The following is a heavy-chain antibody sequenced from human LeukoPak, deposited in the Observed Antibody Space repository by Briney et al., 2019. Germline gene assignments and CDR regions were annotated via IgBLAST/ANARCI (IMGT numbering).Heavy chain of an antibody. V-gene: IGHV3-30-3*01. CDR3: AREFGRSELELLDADLNYYYYGMDV. J-gene: IGHJ6*02. CDR1: GFTFSSYA. CDR2: ISYDGSNK. Sequence: GGSLRLSCAASGFTFSSYAMHWVRQAPGKGLEWVAVISYDGSNKYYADSVKGRFTISRDNSKNTLYLQMNSLRAEDTAVYYCAREFGRSELELLDADLNYYYYGMDVWGQGTTVTVSS. D-gene: IGHD1-7*01.